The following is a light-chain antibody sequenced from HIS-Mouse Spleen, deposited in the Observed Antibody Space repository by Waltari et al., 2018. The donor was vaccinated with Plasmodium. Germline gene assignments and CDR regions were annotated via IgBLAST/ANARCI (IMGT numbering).Light chain of an antibody. J-gene: IGKJ4*01. CDR2: DAS. CDR3: HQFNSYPLT. CDR1: QGISSA. V-gene: IGKV1-13*02. Sequence: AIQLTQSPSSLSASVEDRVTITCWASQGISSALAWYQQKPGKGPKLLIYDASILESVVPSRFSGSGSGTDFTLTISSLQPEDFATYYCHQFNSYPLTCGGGTKVEIK.